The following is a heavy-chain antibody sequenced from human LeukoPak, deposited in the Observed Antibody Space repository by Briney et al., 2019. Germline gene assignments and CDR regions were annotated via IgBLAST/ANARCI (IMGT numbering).Heavy chain of an antibody. CDR2: INPHSGGT. D-gene: IGHD3-9*01. CDR1: GYTFNGNY. Sequence: ASVKVSCKASGYTFNGNYIHWVRQAPGQGLEWMGWINPHSGGTNSAQKFQGWVTMTRDTSISTAYIELSRLTTDDTAIYYCARAKGDLFNGFYFDYWGQGTLITVSS. V-gene: IGHV1-2*04. CDR3: ARAKGDLFNGFYFDY. J-gene: IGHJ4*02.